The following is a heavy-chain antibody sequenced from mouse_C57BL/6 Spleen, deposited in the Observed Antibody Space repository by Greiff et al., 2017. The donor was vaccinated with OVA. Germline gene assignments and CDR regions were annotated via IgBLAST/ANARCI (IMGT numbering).Heavy chain of an antibody. Sequence: VQLQQPGAELVKPGASVKMSCKASGYTFTSYWITWVKQRPGQGLEWIGDIYPGSGSTNYNEKFKSKATLTVDTSSSTAYMQLSSLTSEDSAVYYCARSNYYGGSYESAMDYWGQGTSVTVSS. V-gene: IGHV1-55*01. CDR2: IYPGSGST. J-gene: IGHJ4*01. CDR1: GYTFTSYW. CDR3: ARSNYYGGSYESAMDY. D-gene: IGHD1-1*01.